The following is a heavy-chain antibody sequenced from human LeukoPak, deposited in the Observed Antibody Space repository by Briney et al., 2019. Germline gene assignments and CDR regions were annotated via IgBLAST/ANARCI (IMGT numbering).Heavy chain of an antibody. CDR3: ARGGELLWFGELWRGGFDY. Sequence: PSETLSLTCAVYGGSFSGYYWSRIRQPPGKGLEWIGEINHSGSTNYNPSLKSRVTISVDTSKNQFSLKLSSVTAADTAVYYCARGGELLWFGELWRGGFDYWGQGTLVTVSS. J-gene: IGHJ4*02. V-gene: IGHV4-34*01. CDR1: GGSFSGYY. D-gene: IGHD3-10*01. CDR2: INHSGST.